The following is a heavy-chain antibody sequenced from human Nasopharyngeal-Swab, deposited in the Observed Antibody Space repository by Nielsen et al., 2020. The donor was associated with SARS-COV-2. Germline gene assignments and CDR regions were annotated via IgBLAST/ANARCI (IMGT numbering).Heavy chain of an antibody. D-gene: IGHD1-26*01. V-gene: IGHV1-3*01. Sequence: WVRQAPGQRLEWMGWINAGNGNTKYSQKLQGRVTITRDTSASTAYMELSSLRSEDTAVYYCARGGSGSYLPIYWGQGTLVTVSS. CDR2: INAGNGNT. J-gene: IGHJ4*02. CDR3: ARGGSGSYLPIY.